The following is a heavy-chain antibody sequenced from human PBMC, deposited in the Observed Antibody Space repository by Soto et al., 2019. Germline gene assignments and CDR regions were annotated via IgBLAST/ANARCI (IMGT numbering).Heavy chain of an antibody. CDR2: IYSGGST. V-gene: IGHV3-53*02. D-gene: IGHD6-19*01. CDR3: GASGWLGHYCFDY. CDR1: GFTVSSNY. J-gene: IGHJ4*02. Sequence: EVQLVETGGGLIQPGGSLRLSCAASGFTVSSNYINWVRQAPGKGLESVAVIYSGGSTYYAESVKGRFTIYSNNSENTAFLKMNSLSAEDTAFYYCGASGWLGHYCFDYWGQGTLVTVSS.